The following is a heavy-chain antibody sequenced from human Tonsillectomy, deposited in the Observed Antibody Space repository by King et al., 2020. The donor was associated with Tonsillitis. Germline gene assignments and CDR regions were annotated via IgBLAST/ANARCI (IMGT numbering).Heavy chain of an antibody. Sequence: QLVQSGAEVKKPGSSVKVSCKASGGTFSSHAISWVRQAPGQGLEWMGGIIPMFGAPNYAQKFQGRVTITADETTSTAYMELSSLRSDDTAGHYCARGGGMAAAGRWGQGSLVTVSS. V-gene: IGHV1-69*12. CDR1: GGTFSSHA. CDR2: IIPMFGAP. CDR3: ARGGGMAAAGR. J-gene: IGHJ4*02. D-gene: IGHD6-13*01.